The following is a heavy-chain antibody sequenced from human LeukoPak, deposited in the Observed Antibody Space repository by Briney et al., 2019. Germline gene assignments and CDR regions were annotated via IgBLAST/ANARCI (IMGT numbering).Heavy chain of an antibody. D-gene: IGHD3-3*01. CDR1: GFTFSSYA. V-gene: IGHV3-30-3*01. CDR2: ISYDGSNK. J-gene: IGHJ3*02. CDR3: ARDTTPPRFGVVRSDAFDI. Sequence: GRSLRLSCAASGFTFSSYAMQWVRQAPGKGLGWVAVISYDGSNKYYADSVKGRFTISRDNSKNTLYLQRNSLRAEDTVVYYWARDTTPPRFGVVRSDAFDIWGQGTMVTVSS.